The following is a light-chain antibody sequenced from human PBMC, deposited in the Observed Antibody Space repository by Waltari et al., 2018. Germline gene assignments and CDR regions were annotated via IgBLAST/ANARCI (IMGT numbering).Light chain of an antibody. CDR3: QKYDRLPAT. Sequence: EIVLTQSPGPLSLSPGERATPSCRASQSVSRFLAWYQQIPGQPPRLLIYGASTRATGIPDRFSGSGSGTDFSLTISRLEPEDFAVYYCQKYDRLPATFGQGTKVEIK. V-gene: IGKV3-20*01. CDR2: GAS. J-gene: IGKJ1*01. CDR1: QSVSRF.